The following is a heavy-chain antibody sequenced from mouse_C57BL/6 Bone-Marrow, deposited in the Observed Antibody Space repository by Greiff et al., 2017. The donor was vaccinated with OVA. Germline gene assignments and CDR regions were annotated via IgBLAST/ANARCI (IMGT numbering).Heavy chain of an antibody. CDR1: GYAFSSSW. CDR2: IYPGDGDT. D-gene: IGHD1-1*01. J-gene: IGHJ1*03. V-gene: IGHV1-82*01. Sequence: QVQLQQSGPELVKPGASVKISCKASGYAFSSSWMNWVKQRPGKGLEWIGRIYPGDGDTNYNGKFKGKATLTADKSSSTAYMQLSSLTSEDSAVYFCEREIYGSSLYWYFDVWGTGTTVTVSS. CDR3: EREIYGSSLYWYFDV.